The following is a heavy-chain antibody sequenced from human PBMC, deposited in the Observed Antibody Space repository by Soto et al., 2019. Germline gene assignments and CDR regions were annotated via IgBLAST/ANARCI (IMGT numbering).Heavy chain of an antibody. CDR2: IRAYQTDT. V-gene: IGHV1-18*01. CDR1: GYRFETYA. CDR3: ARGHGVIIGAMDV. J-gene: IGHJ6*02. D-gene: IGHD3-3*01. Sequence: GPEVKKPGASVKVSCKSSGYRFETYAMSWVRQAPGQGLEWMGWIRAYQTDTYYAQKFQDRVTMTTDTSTGTAYMELRSLRSDDTAVYYCARGHGVIIGAMDVWGQGTTVTVSS.